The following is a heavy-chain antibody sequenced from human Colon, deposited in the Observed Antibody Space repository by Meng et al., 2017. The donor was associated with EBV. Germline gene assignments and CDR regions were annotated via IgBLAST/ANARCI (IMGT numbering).Heavy chain of an antibody. CDR1: GDSVSSNSAA. D-gene: IGHD3-22*01. V-gene: IGHV6-1*01. CDR2: TYFRSKWYN. J-gene: IGHJ4*02. Sequence: QLQPQQSGPGLVKPSQTLSLTCAISGDSVSSNSAAWNWIRQSPSRGLEWLGRTYFRSKWYNDYAVSVTGRITINPDTSKNQFSLHLNSMTPEDTAVYYYARDPGISVVIAFDFWGQGTLVTVSS. CDR3: ARDPGISVVIAFDF.